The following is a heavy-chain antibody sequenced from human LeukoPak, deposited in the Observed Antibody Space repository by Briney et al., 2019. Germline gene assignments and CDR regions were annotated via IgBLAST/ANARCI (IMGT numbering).Heavy chain of an antibody. CDR2: IKEDGSER. V-gene: IGHV3-7*03. D-gene: IGHD4-17*01. J-gene: IGHJ4*02. CDR1: AFIFSGHW. Sequence: GGSLRLSCEGSAFIFSGHWMNWVRQTPGKGLEWVASIKEDGSERQYVDSVKGRFSISRDNTKGSLFLQLNSLRAEDTAVYYCAKHKENYGDSCLDDYWGQGTLVTVSS. CDR3: AKHKENYGDSCLDDY.